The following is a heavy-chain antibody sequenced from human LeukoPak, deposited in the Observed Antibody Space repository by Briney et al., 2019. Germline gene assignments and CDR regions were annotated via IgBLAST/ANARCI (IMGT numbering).Heavy chain of an antibody. CDR3: ARCTPADSSGYYYPYYYYGMDV. CDR1: GFTFSSYA. Sequence: PGGSLRLSCAASGFTFSSYAMHWVRQAPGKGLEWVAVISYDGSNKYYADSVKGRFTISRDNSKNTLYLQMNSLRAEDTAVYYCARCTPADSSGYYYPYYYYGMDVWGQGTTVTVSS. D-gene: IGHD3-22*01. J-gene: IGHJ6*02. CDR2: ISYDGSNK. V-gene: IGHV3-30-3*01.